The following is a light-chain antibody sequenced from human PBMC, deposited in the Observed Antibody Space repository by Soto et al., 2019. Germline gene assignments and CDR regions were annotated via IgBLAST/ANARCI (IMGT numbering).Light chain of an antibody. Sequence: DIQMTQSPSSLSASVGDRVTITCQASQNINNYLNWYQQKPGRAPKLLIYDASNLEAGVPSRFRGSGSGTDFTFTISRLQPEDIAKYYGQHYENLPTFGQGTRLEIK. J-gene: IGKJ5*01. CDR2: DAS. V-gene: IGKV1-33*01. CDR1: QNINNY. CDR3: QHYENLPT.